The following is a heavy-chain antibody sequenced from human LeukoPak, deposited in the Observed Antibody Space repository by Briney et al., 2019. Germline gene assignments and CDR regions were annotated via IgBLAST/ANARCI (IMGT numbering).Heavy chain of an antibody. CDR3: ARPVEMTTLRAFDI. CDR1: GYSFIRYW. J-gene: IGHJ3*02. Sequence: GESLKISRKGSGYSFIRYWIGWVRQMPGKGLEWMGIIYPGDSDTRYSPSFQGQVTISADKSISTAYLQWSSLKASDTAMYYCARPVEMTTLRAFDIWGQGTMVTVSS. D-gene: IGHD5-24*01. CDR2: IYPGDSDT. V-gene: IGHV5-51*01.